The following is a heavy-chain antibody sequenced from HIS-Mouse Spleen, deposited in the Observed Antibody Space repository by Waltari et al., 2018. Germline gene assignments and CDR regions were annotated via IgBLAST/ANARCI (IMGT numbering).Heavy chain of an antibody. J-gene: IGHJ6*02. CDR3: ARIIAAADYYYYYYGMDV. D-gene: IGHD6-13*01. CDR2: MNPNSGNT. CDR1: GYTFTSYD. Sequence: QVQLVQSGAEVKTPGASVKVSCKASGYTFTSYDINWVTHAPGQGLEWMGWMNPNSGNTGYAQKFQGRVTMTRNTSISTAYMELSSLRSEDTAVYYCARIIAAADYYYYYYGMDVWGQGTTVTVSS. V-gene: IGHV1-8*01.